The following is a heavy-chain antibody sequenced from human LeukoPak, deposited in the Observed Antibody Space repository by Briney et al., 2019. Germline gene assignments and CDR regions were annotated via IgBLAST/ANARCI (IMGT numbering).Heavy chain of an antibody. D-gene: IGHD5-18*01. V-gene: IGHV3-9*01. CDR2: ISWNSGSI. CDR1: GFTFDDYA. J-gene: IGHJ6*02. CDR3: AKDSAMGYYYYYGMDV. Sequence: GRSLRLSCAASGFTFDDYAMHWVRHAPGKGLEWVSGISWNSGSIGYAVSVKGRFTISRDNAKNSLYLHMNSLRAEDTALYYCAKDSAMGYYYYYGMDVWGQGTTVTVSS.